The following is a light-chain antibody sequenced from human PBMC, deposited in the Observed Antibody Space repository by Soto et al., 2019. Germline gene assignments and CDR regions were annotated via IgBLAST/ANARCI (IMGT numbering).Light chain of an antibody. J-gene: IGKJ4*01. CDR2: DAS. V-gene: IGKV1-33*01. CDR1: HDIRYH. CDR3: QQYDNLPLT. Sequence: DIQMTQSPSSLSASVGDRVTITCQASHDIRYHLNWYQQKPGKAPKLLIYDASNLETGVPSRFSGSGSGTDFSFTISSLQPEDITTYYCQQYDNLPLTFGGGTKVDIK.